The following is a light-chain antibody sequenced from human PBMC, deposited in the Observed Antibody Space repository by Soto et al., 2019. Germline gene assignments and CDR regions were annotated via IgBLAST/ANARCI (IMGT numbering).Light chain of an antibody. J-gene: IGKJ3*01. CDR2: DAS. Sequence: DIQMTQSPSTLSASVGDRVTITCRASPSISSWLAWYQQKPGKAPKLLIYDASSLESGVPSRFSGSGSGTEFTLTISSLQPDDFATYYCQQYNSYQFTFGPGTKVDIK. V-gene: IGKV1-5*01. CDR3: QQYNSYQFT. CDR1: PSISSW.